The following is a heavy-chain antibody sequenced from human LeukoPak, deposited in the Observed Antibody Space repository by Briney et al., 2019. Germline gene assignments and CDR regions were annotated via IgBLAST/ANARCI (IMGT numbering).Heavy chain of an antibody. CDR3: ATSRTAAPSD. Sequence: GSLRLSCAASGITFSSNWMHWVRQVPGKGLVRVSRINSDGRTTSYVDSVKGRFTISRDNAKNTLYLRMNSLRVEDTAVYFCATSRTAAPSDWGQGTLVTVSS. J-gene: IGHJ4*02. D-gene: IGHD6-25*01. V-gene: IGHV3-74*01. CDR2: INSDGRTT. CDR1: GITFSSNW.